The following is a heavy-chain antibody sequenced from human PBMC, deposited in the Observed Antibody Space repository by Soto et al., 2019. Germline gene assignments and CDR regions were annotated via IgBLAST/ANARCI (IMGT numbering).Heavy chain of an antibody. Sequence: QLQLQESGPGLLKPSETLSLSCSVSGGFISNNNYYWGWIRQSPGRGLEWIAGVYYTGSTYYTPSLRSRVTRSIDTSKSQFSLMLTSVSAADTAVYYCASHSYGLGRKGLRAFWCQGTLVTVSS. CDR3: ASHSYGLGRKGLRAF. CDR1: GGFISNNNYY. D-gene: IGHD3-10*01. CDR2: VYYTGST. J-gene: IGHJ4*02. V-gene: IGHV4-39*01.